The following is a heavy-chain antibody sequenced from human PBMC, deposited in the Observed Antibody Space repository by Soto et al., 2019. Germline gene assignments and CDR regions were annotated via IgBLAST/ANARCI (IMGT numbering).Heavy chain of an antibody. CDR1: GGAVTSGYYY. V-gene: IGHV4-61*01. D-gene: IGHD3-10*01. J-gene: IGHJ6*02. CDR3: ARLVQKEGGILSNYYYGVDV. Sequence: TLSLTCSVSGGAVTSGYYYWTWIRQPPGKALEWIGYIDYSGSANYNPSLRSRVTISIDTSKNQFSLKLSSVTAADTAVYYCARLVQKEGGILSNYYYGVDVSGQGTTVTVSS. CDR2: IDYSGSA.